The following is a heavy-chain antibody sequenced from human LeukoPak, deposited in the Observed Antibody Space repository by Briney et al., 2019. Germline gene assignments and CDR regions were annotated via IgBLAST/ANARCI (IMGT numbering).Heavy chain of an antibody. V-gene: IGHV1-2*02. CDR1: GYTFTGYY. D-gene: IGHD6-13*01. CDR3: ARPHYSDSSSLEIDY. J-gene: IGHJ4*02. CDR2: INPNSGGT. Sequence: ASVKVSCKASGYTFTGYYMHWVRQAPGQGLEWMGWINPNSGGTNYAQKFQGRVTMTRDTSISTAYMELSSLRSEDTAVYYCARPHYSDSSSLEIDYWGQGTLVTVSS.